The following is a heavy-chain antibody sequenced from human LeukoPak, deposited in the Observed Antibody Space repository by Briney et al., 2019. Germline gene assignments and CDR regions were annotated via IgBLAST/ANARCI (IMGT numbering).Heavy chain of an antibody. CDR3: GKVWRGNYRDALDI. V-gene: IGHV3-23*01. D-gene: IGHD3-3*01. CDR2: ISGDGSGT. J-gene: IGHJ3*02. Sequence: GGSPRLSCAASGFTFRSYAMNWVRQAPGKGLEWVSGISGDGSGTNYADSVKGRFTVSRDNSKNTLFLQMNSLRAEDTAVYYCGKVWRGNYRDALDIWGQGTMVTVSS. CDR1: GFTFRSYA.